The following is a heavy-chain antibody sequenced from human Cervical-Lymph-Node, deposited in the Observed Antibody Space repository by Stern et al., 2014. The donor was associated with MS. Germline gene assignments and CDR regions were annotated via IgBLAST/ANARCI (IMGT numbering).Heavy chain of an antibody. CDR2: MNPNSGNT. D-gene: IGHD6-6*01. J-gene: IGHJ4*02. V-gene: IGHV1-8*01. Sequence: VQLLESGAEVKKPGASVKVSCKASGYTFTSYDINWVRQATGQGLEWMGWMNPNSGNTGYAQKFQGRVTMTRNTSISTAYMELSSLRSEDTAVYYCARVGPRIAARQYYFDYWGQGTLVTVSS. CDR3: ARVGPRIAARQYYFDY. CDR1: GYTFTSYD.